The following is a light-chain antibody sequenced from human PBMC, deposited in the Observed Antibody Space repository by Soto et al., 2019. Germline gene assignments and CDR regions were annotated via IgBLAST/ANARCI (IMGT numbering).Light chain of an antibody. Sequence: IQMTQSPSSLSASVGDRVTITCQASQDVSNYLNWYQQKLGKAPQLLIYDASNLETGVPSTFSGSGSGTYFSFTISSLQPEDFATYYCQQYSNLITFGQGTRLEIK. CDR2: DAS. CDR3: QQYSNLIT. CDR1: QDVSNY. J-gene: IGKJ5*01. V-gene: IGKV1-33*01.